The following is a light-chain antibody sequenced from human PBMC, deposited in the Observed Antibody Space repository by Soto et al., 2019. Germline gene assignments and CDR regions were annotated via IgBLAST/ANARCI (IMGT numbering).Light chain of an antibody. CDR2: GAS. CDR1: QSISSSY. J-gene: IGKJ3*01. Sequence: EIVLTQSPGTLSVSPGERVTLSCRASQSISSSYLAWYQQRPGQAPRLLIFGASYRATGIPDRFSGSGSGTDFTLTISRLESENFAVYYCQQYHSSPPEFTFGPGTKVDSK. V-gene: IGKV3-20*01. CDR3: QQYHSSPPEFT.